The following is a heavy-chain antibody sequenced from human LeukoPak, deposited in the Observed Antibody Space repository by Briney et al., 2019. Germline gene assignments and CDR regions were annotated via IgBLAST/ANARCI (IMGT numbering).Heavy chain of an antibody. CDR2: INPNSGGT. CDR1: GYTFTGYY. J-gene: IGHJ4*01. CDR3: ARDTGFPFFDF. V-gene: IGHV1-2*02. Sequence: ASVKVSCKASGYTFTGYYMHWVRQAPGQGLEWMGWINPNSGGTKYAQKFQGRVTMTRDTSISTAYMELSRLRSDDTAVYYCARDTGFPFFDFWGHGALVTVSS.